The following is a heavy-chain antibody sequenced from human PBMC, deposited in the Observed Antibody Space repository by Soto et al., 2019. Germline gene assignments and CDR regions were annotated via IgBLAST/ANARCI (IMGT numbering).Heavy chain of an antibody. CDR1: GYTLTELS. V-gene: IGHV1-24*01. CDR3: ATAQMELRVVWFDP. D-gene: IGHD1-7*01. J-gene: IGHJ5*02. Sequence: GSSVKVSCKVSGYTLTELSMHWVRQAPGKGLEWMGGFDPEDGETIYAQKFQGRVTMTEDTSTDTAYMELSSLRSEDTAVYYCATAQMELRVVWFDPWGQGTRVTVSS. CDR2: FDPEDGET.